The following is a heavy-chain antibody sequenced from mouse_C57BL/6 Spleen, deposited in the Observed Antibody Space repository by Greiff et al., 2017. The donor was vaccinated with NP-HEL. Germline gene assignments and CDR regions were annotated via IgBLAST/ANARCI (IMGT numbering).Heavy chain of an antibody. J-gene: IGHJ2*01. Sequence: EVQLQQSGAELVRPGASVKLSCTASGFNIKDDYMHWVKQRPEQGLEWIGWIDPENGDTEYASKFQGKATITADTSSNTAYLQLSSLTSEDTAVYYGTPITTVVADYWGQGTTLTVSS. CDR2: IDPENGDT. V-gene: IGHV14-4*01. D-gene: IGHD1-1*01. CDR3: TPITTVVADY. CDR1: GFNIKDDY.